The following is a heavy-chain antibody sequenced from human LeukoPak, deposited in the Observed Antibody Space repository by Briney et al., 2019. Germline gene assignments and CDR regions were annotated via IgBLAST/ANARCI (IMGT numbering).Heavy chain of an antibody. CDR1: GFTVSSNY. CDR2: IYSGGST. Sequence: PGGSLRLSCAASGFTVSSNYMNWVRQAPGKGLEWVSVIYSGGSTYYADSVKGRFTISRDISKNTLYLQMNTLRAEDTAVYYCAKLDYGSGSFFDYWGQGTLVTVSS. J-gene: IGHJ4*02. D-gene: IGHD3-10*01. CDR3: AKLDYGSGSFFDY. V-gene: IGHV3-53*01.